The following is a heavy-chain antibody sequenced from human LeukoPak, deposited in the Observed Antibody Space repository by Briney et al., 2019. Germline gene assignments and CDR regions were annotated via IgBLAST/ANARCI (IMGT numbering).Heavy chain of an antibody. D-gene: IGHD2-15*01. Sequence: GGSLRLPCSASGLNIGEYGINWVRQAPGKGLEWVGFIRSKTSGGTEYGASVKGRIIISRDESKSIAYLEMDSLKTEDTAVYYCNRGQISGVSYSNVWGPGTLVTVSS. CDR3: NRGQISGVSYSNV. CDR2: IRSKTSGGT. V-gene: IGHV3-49*04. J-gene: IGHJ4*02. CDR1: GLNIGEYG.